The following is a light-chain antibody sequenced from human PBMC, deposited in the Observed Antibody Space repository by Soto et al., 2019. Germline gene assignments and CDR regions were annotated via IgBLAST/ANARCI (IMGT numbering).Light chain of an antibody. J-gene: IGLJ3*02. CDR2: GNN. CDR1: SSNIGAAYD. Sequence: QSVLTQPPSVSGAPGQTVTISCTRSSSNIGAAYDVHWYQHLPGTAPKLLTYGNNNRPSGVPDRFSGSKSGTSASLAITGLQAEDEADYYCQSYDSSLSGWVFGGGTKVTVL. V-gene: IGLV1-40*01. CDR3: QSYDSSLSGWV.